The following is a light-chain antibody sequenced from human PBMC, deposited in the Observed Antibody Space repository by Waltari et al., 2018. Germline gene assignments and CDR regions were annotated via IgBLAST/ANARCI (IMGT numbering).Light chain of an antibody. V-gene: IGKV3-15*01. Sequence: EIVMTQSPATLSVSPGERATLSCRASQSVSSNLAWYQQKPGQAPRLLIYGASTRATGIPARFSGSGSGTEFTLTISSLQSEDFAVYYCQQYNNWPLFFGGGTKVVIK. CDR2: GAS. J-gene: IGKJ4*01. CDR3: QQYNNWPLF. CDR1: QSVSSN.